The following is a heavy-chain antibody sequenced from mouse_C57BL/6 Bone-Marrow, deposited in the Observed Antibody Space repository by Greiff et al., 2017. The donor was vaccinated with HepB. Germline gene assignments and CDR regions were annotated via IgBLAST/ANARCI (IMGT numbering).Heavy chain of an antibody. Sequence: VQLKESGAELVRPGASVKLSCTASGFNIKDDYMHWVKQRPEQGLEWIGWIDPENGDTEYASKFQGKATITADTSSNTAYLQLSSLTSEDTAVYYCTTYGSRLQAWFAYWGQGTLVTVSA. CDR3: TTYGSRLQAWFAY. CDR1: GFNIKDDY. D-gene: IGHD1-1*01. V-gene: IGHV14-4*01. J-gene: IGHJ3*01. CDR2: IDPENGDT.